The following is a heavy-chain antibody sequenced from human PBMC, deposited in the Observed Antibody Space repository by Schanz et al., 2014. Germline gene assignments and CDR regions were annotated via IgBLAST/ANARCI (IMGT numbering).Heavy chain of an antibody. V-gene: IGHV1-69*02. CDR1: GGTFSTYP. J-gene: IGHJ5*02. CDR2: IIPIHGIV. CDR3: ATLDYADSVS. D-gene: IGHD4-17*01. Sequence: QVQLVQSVAEVKKPGSSMKVSCKASGGTFSTYPINWLRQAPGQGLEWMGRIIPIHGIVNYAQRFQDRVRITADKSTSTASMELSSLRSEDTAVYYCATLDYADSVSWGQGTLVTVSS.